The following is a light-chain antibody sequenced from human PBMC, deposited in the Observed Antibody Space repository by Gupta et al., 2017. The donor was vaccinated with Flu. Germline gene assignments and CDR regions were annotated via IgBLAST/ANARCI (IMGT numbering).Light chain of an antibody. V-gene: IGLV1-44*01. Sequence: VIIPCSGSSSNTGRNVVSWYQHVPGRAPKLLIYNDNQRPSGVPDRFSGSKSGTSASLAISGLQSEDEADYYCAAWDDSLNGLWVFGGGTQLTVL. CDR3: AAWDDSLNGLWV. CDR2: NDN. J-gene: IGLJ3*02. CDR1: SSNTGRNV.